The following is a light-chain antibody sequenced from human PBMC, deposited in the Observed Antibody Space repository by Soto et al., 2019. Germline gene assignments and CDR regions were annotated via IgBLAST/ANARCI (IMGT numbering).Light chain of an antibody. CDR2: PAS. CDR3: QQYGSSPMYS. J-gene: IGKJ2*03. V-gene: IGKV3-20*01. CDR1: QSINSNV. Sequence: EIVSTQSPGTLSLSPGEPATLSCRASQSINSNVLAWYQHKVGQAPRLLIHPASIRATGIPDRFSGSGSGTDFTLTISRLEPEDFAVYYCQQYGSSPMYSFGQGTKLEIK.